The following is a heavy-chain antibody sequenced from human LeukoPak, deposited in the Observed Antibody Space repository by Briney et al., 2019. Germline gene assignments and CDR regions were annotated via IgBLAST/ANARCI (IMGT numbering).Heavy chain of an antibody. CDR2: IGTKMTDT. J-gene: IGHJ4*02. Sequence: GGSLRLSCATSGFSFGTHGMSWVRQAPGEGLQWVSSIGTKMTDTNYADSVRGRFTISRDNSKNTLYLQMDSLRAEDTATYYCARHTTTFADWGQGTLVTVSS. D-gene: IGHD1-1*01. CDR1: GFSFGTHG. V-gene: IGHV3-23*01. CDR3: ARHTTTFAD.